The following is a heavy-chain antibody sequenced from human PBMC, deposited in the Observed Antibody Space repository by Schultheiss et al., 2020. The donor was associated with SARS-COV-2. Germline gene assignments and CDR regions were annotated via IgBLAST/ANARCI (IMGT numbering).Heavy chain of an antibody. CDR1: GFSLSTSGMC. D-gene: IGHD5-18*01. Sequence: GPTLVKPTQTLTLTCTFSGFSLSTSGMCVSWIRQPPGKALEWLAHIFSNDEKSYTTSLKSRLTISKDTSKSQVVLTMTNMDPVDTATYYCARGQLWLLYWGQGTLVTVSS. V-gene: IGHV2-26*01. CDR3: ARGQLWLLY. J-gene: IGHJ4*02. CDR2: IFSNDEK.